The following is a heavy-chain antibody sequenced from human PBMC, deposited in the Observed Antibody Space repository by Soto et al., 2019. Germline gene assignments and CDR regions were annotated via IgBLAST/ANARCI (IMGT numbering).Heavy chain of an antibody. Sequence: SVKVSCKASGGTFSSYAISWVRQAPGQGLEWMGGIIPIFGTANYAQKFQGRVTMTTDASTSTAYMELSSLRSEDTAVYYCARITGDGSFDPWGQGTLVTVSS. CDR3: ARITGDGSFDP. CDR2: IIPIFGTA. J-gene: IGHJ5*02. V-gene: IGHV1-69*05. CDR1: GGTFSSYA. D-gene: IGHD7-27*01.